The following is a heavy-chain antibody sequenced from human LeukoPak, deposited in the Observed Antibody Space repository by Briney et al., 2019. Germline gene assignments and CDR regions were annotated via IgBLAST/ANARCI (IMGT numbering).Heavy chain of an antibody. CDR1: GYICTSYA. J-gene: IGHJ4*02. D-gene: IGHD4-17*01. CDR2: INAGNGNT. Sequence: ASVKVSCKASGYICTSYAMHWVRQAPGQRVEWMGWINAGNGNTKYSQKFQGRVTITRDSSASTAYMELSSMRSDNTAVYYCARTPDGDKFDYWGQGTLVTVSS. V-gene: IGHV1-3*01. CDR3: ARTPDGDKFDY.